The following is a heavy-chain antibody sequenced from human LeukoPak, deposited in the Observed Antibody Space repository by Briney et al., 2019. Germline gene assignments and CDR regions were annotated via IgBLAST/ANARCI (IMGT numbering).Heavy chain of an antibody. Sequence: GGSLRLSCAASGFTFSNAWMSWVRQAPGKGLEWVAVISYDGSNTYYAESVKGRFTISRDNSQNTLYLQMNSLRPEDTAVYYCGRLMGGYDSYFYGMDVWGQGTTVTVSS. CDR1: GFTFSNAW. D-gene: IGHD5-12*01. V-gene: IGHV3-30*03. CDR3: GRLMGGYDSYFYGMDV. CDR2: ISYDGSNT. J-gene: IGHJ6*02.